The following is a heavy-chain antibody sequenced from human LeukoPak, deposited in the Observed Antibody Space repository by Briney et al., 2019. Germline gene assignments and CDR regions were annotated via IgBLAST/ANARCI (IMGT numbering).Heavy chain of an antibody. CDR3: ARDRSPITMIVVAKRFDAFDI. Sequence: GGSLRLSCAASGFTFSSYWMSWVRQAPGKGLEWVANIKQDGSEKYYVDSVKGRFTISRDNAKSSLYLQMNSLRAEDTAVYYCARDRSPITMIVVAKRFDAFDIWGQGTMVTVSS. V-gene: IGHV3-7*01. J-gene: IGHJ3*02. D-gene: IGHD3-22*01. CDR1: GFTFSSYW. CDR2: IKQDGSEK.